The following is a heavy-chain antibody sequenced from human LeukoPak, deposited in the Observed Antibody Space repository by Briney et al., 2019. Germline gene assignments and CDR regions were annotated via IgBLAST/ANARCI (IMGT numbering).Heavy chain of an antibody. Sequence: GASVNVSCKASGGTFSSCAISWVRQAPGQGLEWMGGIIPIFGTANYAQKFQGRVTITTDESTSTAYMELRSLRSEDTAVYYCARAPLRFSYNWFDPWGQGTLVTVSS. J-gene: IGHJ5*02. CDR3: ARAPLRFSYNWFDP. CDR2: IIPIFGTA. D-gene: IGHD3-3*01. V-gene: IGHV1-69*05. CDR1: GGTFSSCA.